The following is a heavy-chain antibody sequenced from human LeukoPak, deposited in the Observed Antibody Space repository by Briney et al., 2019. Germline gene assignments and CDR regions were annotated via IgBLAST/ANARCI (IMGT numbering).Heavy chain of an antibody. CDR3: ARGGFGGFEYYFDY. Sequence: SVKVSCKASGGTFSSYAISWVRQAPGQGLEWMGRIIPILGIANYAQKFQGRVTITADKSTSTAYMELSSLRSEDTAAYYCARGGFGGFEYYFDYWGQGTLVTVSS. CDR1: GGTFSSYA. D-gene: IGHD3-10*01. J-gene: IGHJ4*02. V-gene: IGHV1-69*04. CDR2: IIPILGIA.